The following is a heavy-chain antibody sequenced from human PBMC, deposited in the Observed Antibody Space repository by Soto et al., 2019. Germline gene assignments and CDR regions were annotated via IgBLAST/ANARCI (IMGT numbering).Heavy chain of an antibody. CDR1: GFPVSSNY. CDR3: ARDQLYDYIWGRPD. D-gene: IGHD3-16*01. Sequence: GGSLRLSCAASGFPVSSNYMSWVRQAPGKGLEWVSVIYSGGSTYYADSVKGRFTISRDNSKNTLYLQMNSLRAEDTAVYYCARDQLYDYIWGRPDWGQGTLVTVSS. J-gene: IGHJ4*02. V-gene: IGHV3-66*01. CDR2: IYSGGST.